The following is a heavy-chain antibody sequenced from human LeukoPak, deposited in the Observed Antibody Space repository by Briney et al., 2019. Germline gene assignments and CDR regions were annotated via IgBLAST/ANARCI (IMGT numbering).Heavy chain of an antibody. D-gene: IGHD1-26*01. CDR2: IIPIFGTA. V-gene: IGHV1-69*05. J-gene: IGHJ4*02. CDR1: GGTFSSYA. CDR3: ARDLRSGSLPGY. Sequence: GASVKVSCKASGGTFSSYAISWVRQAPGQGLEWMGGIIPIFGTANYAQKFQGRVTMTRDTSISTAYMELSRLRSDDTAVYYCARDLRSGSLPGYWGQGTLVTVSS.